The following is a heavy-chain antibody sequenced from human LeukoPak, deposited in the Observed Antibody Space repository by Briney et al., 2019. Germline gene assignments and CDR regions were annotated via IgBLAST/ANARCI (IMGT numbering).Heavy chain of an antibody. J-gene: IGHJ4*02. V-gene: IGHV3-72*01. CDR3: ARGNTSAWYPFDY. D-gene: IGHD6-19*01. CDR2: TRNRANSYTT. Sequence: GGSLRLSCAASGFTFSDHYMDWVRQAPGKGLEWVGRTRNRANSYTTEYAASVKGRFTISRDDSNYSLYLQMNSLKTEDTAVYYCARGNTSAWYPFDYWGQGTLVTVSS. CDR1: GFTFSDHY.